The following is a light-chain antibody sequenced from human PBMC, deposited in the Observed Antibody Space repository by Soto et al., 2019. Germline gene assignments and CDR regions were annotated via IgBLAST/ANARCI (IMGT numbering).Light chain of an antibody. CDR1: SSDVGGYNY. V-gene: IGLV2-14*01. CDR2: EVS. CDR3: DTWDSNTLTWV. J-gene: IGLJ3*02. Sequence: QSALTQPASVSGSPGQSITISCTGTSSDVGGYNYVSWYQQHPGKAPKLMIYEVSNRPSGVSNRFSGSKSGNTASLTISGLQAEDEADYYCDTWDSNTLTWVFGGGTKLTVL.